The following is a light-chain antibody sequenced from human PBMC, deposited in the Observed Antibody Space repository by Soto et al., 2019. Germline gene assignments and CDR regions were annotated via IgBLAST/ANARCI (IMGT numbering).Light chain of an antibody. CDR3: QQADSFPLT. V-gene: IGKV1D-12*01. Sequence: DIQVTQSPSSVSASVGARVTITCRAIQFISTWLAWYQQKPGEAPKLLIFAATRLHSGVPSRFSGSGSGTDFTLPISSLQPEDFATYYCQQADSFPLTFGGGTQVDI. CDR2: AAT. J-gene: IGKJ4*01. CDR1: QFISTW.